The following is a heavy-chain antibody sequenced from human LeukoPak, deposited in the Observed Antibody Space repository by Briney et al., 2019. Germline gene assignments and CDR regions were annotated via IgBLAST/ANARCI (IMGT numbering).Heavy chain of an antibody. CDR1: GYTFTSYG. J-gene: IGHJ6*03. V-gene: IGHV1-18*01. D-gene: IGHD3-10*01. CDR2: ISAYNGNT. CDR3: AREYLGITMVRTYMDV. Sequence: ASVKVSCKASGYTFTSYGISWVRQAPGQGLEWMGWISAYNGNTNYAQKLQGRVTMTTDTSTSTAYMELRSLRSDDTAVYYCAREYLGITMVRTYMDVWGKGTTVTISS.